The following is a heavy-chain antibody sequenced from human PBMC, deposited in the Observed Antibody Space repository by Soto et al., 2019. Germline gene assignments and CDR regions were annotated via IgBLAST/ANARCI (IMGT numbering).Heavy chain of an antibody. J-gene: IGHJ6*02. CDR3: ARAGIEGPPSGEYAMDV. Sequence: ASVKVSCKASGYSFTGSYIHWVRQAPGQGLEWMGWINPNTGGTNYGQKFQGRVTMTIDTSISTAYMELGRLTSDDTAVYYSARAGIEGPPSGEYAMDVWGQATKVTVSS. CDR2: INPNTGGT. V-gene: IGHV1-2*02. CDR1: GYSFTGSY. D-gene: IGHD1-26*01.